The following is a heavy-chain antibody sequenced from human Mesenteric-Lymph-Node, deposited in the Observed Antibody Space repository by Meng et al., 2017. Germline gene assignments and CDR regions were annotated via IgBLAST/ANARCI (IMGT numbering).Heavy chain of an antibody. V-gene: IGHV4-38-2*02. Sequence: SETLSLTCSVSGHSISSGYYWGWIRQPPGGGLEWIGNIYYSGSTYYNPSLESRVTMSVDTSRNHFSLNLTSVTAADTAVYYCARLRSAVQTSGYYYFDYWGQGTLVTVSS. D-gene: IGHD3-22*01. J-gene: IGHJ4*02. CDR1: GHSISSGYY. CDR3: ARLRSAVQTSGYYYFDY. CDR2: IYYSGST.